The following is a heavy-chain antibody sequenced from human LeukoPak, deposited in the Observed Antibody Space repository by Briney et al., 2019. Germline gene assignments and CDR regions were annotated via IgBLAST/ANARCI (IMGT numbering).Heavy chain of an antibody. J-gene: IGHJ4*02. V-gene: IGHV3-30*03. CDR2: ISYDGNNK. CDR1: GFTFSSYG. CDR3: ARTYSSETFDDDY. D-gene: IGHD6-25*01. Sequence: QTGGSLRLSCAASGFTFSSYGMHWVRQAPGKGLEWVAVISYDGNNKYYADSVKGRFTISRDNSKNTLYLQMNSLRAEDTAVYYCARTYSSETFDDDYWGQGTLVTVSS.